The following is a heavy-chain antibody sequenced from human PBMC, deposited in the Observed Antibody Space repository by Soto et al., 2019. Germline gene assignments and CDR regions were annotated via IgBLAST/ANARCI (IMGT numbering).Heavy chain of an antibody. V-gene: IGHV1-69*13. D-gene: IGHD1-26*01. CDR2: IIPIFGTA. CDR1: GGTFSSYA. J-gene: IGHJ3*02. Sequence: SVKVSCKASGGTFSSYAISWVRQAPGQGLEWMGGIIPIFGTANYAQKFQGRVTITADESTSTAYMELSSLRAEDAAVNYGESANMTIVETGDLDIWGQGAKVTLS. CDR3: ESANMTIVETGDLDI.